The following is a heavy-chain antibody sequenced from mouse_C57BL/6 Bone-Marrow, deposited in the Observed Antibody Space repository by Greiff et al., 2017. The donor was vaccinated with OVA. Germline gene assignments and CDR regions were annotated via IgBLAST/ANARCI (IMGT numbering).Heavy chain of an antibody. D-gene: IGHD2-12*01. Sequence: EVKLMESGGDLVKPGGSLKLSCAASGFTFSSYGMSWVRQTPDKWLEWVATISSGGSYYYYPDSVNGRFTISRDNAKNTLYLQMSSLKSEDAAMYYCARRGPRRLFDYWGQGTTLTVSS. CDR1: GFTFSSYG. CDR3: ARRGPRRLFDY. V-gene: IGHV5-6*02. CDR2: ISSGGSYY. J-gene: IGHJ2*01.